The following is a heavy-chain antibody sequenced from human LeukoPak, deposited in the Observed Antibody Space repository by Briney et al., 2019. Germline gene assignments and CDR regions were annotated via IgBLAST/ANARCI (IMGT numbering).Heavy chain of an antibody. V-gene: IGHV3-23*01. Sequence: PGGSLRLSRAASGFTFSIYAMSWVRQAPGKGLEWVSTISGGGGSTYYADSVKGRFTISRDNSKNTLYLQMNSLRAEDTAVYYCAKDLAWEPYPRGVFYDYWGQGTLVTVSS. CDR2: ISGGGGST. CDR3: AKDLAWEPYPRGVFYDY. CDR1: GFTFSIYA. J-gene: IGHJ4*02. D-gene: IGHD1-26*01.